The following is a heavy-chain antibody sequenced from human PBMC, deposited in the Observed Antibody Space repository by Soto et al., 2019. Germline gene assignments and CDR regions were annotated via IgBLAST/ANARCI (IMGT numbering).Heavy chain of an antibody. CDR3: ARKGDYGVCFDY. CDR1: GGTFSSYA. V-gene: IGHV1-69*13. CDR2: IIPIFGTA. J-gene: IGHJ4*02. D-gene: IGHD4-17*01. Sequence: VKVSCKASGGTFSSYAISWVRQAPGQGLEWMGGIIPIFGTANYAQKFQGRVTITADKSTSTAYMELSSLRSEDTAVYYCARKGDYGVCFDYWGQGTLVTVSS.